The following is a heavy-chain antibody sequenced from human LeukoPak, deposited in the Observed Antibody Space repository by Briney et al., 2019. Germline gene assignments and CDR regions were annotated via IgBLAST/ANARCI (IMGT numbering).Heavy chain of an antibody. D-gene: IGHD5-24*01. CDR3: ARDRGGRWLQVYYFDY. V-gene: IGHV3-33*01. CDR1: GFTFSSYT. Sequence: GSLRLSCAASGFTFSSYTMHWVRQAPGKGLEWVAVIWYDGSNKYYADSVKGRFTISRDNSKNTLYLRVNSLRAEDTAMYYCARDRGGRWLQVYYFDYWGQGTLVTVSS. J-gene: IGHJ4*02. CDR2: IWYDGSNK.